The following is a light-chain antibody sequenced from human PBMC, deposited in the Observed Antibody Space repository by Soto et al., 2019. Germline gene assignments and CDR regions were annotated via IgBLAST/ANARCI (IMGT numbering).Light chain of an antibody. V-gene: IGKV1-5*03. CDR2: KAS. CDR3: QQYCTYPWT. J-gene: IGKJ1*01. CDR1: QTISTL. Sequence: DIQMTQSPSTLSASVGDRVTITCRASQTISTLLAWYQQRPGKAPNLLIYKASSLESGVPSSFSGSGSGTEFTPTISSLQPDDFATYFCQQYCTYPWTFGQGTKVEVK.